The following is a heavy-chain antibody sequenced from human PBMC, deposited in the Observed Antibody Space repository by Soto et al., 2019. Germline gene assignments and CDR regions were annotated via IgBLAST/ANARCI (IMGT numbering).Heavy chain of an antibody. Sequence: PGRSLRLSCAASGFTFSSYGMYWVRQAPGKGLEWVAVIWYDGSNKYYADSVKGRFTISRDNSKNTLYLQMNSLRAEDTAVYYCAGYDFWSGYSRGHYYYYMDVWGKGTTVTVSS. CDR3: AGYDFWSGYSRGHYYYYMDV. J-gene: IGHJ6*03. D-gene: IGHD3-3*01. V-gene: IGHV3-33*01. CDR2: IWYDGSNK. CDR1: GFTFSSYG.